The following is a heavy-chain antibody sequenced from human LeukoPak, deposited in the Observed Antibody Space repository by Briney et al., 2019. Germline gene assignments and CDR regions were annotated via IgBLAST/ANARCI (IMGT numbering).Heavy chain of an antibody. J-gene: IGHJ1*01. CDR2: IGGSGTTT. V-gene: IGHV3-23*01. CDR3: AKDQGYSGMYFGDGYFNR. Sequence: PGGSLRLSCAASGLSVSSNYMSWVRQAPGKGLDWVAGIGGSGTTTWYSASVRGRFSISRDNSKNTLFLQMDSLRAEDTAVYYCAKDQGYSGMYFGDGYFNRWGQGTLVTVSS. D-gene: IGHD1-26*01. CDR1: GLSVSSNY.